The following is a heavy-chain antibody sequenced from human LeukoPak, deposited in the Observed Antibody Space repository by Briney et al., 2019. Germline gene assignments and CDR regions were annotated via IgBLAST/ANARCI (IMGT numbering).Heavy chain of an antibody. V-gene: IGHV3-30*02. Sequence: GGSLRLSCAASGFTFSSYGMHWVRQAPGKGLEWVAFIRYDGSSKYYADSVKGRFTISRDNSKNTLYLQMNSLRAEDTAVYYCAKLDSSSWYRADYYYYYMDVWGKGTTVTISS. CDR2: IRYDGSSK. D-gene: IGHD6-13*01. CDR1: GFTFSSYG. CDR3: AKLDSSSWYRADYYYYYMDV. J-gene: IGHJ6*03.